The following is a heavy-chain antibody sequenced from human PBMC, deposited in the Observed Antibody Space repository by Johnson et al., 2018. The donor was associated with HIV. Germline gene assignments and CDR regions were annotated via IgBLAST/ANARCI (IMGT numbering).Heavy chain of an antibody. CDR3: AYSSSWAAGAFDI. V-gene: IGHV3-66*02. CDR2: IYSGGST. J-gene: IGHJ3*02. D-gene: IGHD6-13*01. Sequence: VQLVESGGGLVQPGGSLRLSCAASGFTVSSNYMSWVRQAPGKGLEWVSVIYSGGSTGYADSVKGRFTISRDNAKNSLYLQMNSLRAEDTALYYCAYSSSWAAGAFDIWGQGTMVTVSS. CDR1: GFTVSSNY.